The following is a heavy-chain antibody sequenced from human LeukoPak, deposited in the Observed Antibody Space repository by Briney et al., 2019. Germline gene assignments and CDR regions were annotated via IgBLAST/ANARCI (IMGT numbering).Heavy chain of an antibody. CDR1: GGSISSSSYY. V-gene: IGHV4-39*07. CDR3: ARVDRYGSGFGGQYFQH. J-gene: IGHJ1*01. D-gene: IGHD3-10*01. CDR2: IYYSGST. Sequence: PSETLSLTCTVSGGSISSSSYYWGWIRQPPGKGLEWIGSIYYSGSTYYNPSLKSRVTISVDTSKNQFSLKLSSVTAANTAVYYCARVDRYGSGFGGQYFQHWGQGTLVTVSS.